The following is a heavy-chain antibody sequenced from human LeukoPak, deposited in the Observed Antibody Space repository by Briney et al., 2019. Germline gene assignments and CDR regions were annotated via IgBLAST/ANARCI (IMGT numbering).Heavy chain of an antibody. J-gene: IGHJ5*02. CDR3: AREPTGVYSSSWSNWFDP. CDR1: AGSISSYY. Sequence: PSETLSLTCTVPAGSISSYYWSWIRQPAGKGLEWIGRIYTSGSTNYNPSLKSRVTMSVDTSKNQFSLKLSSVTAADTAVYYCAREPTGVYSSSWSNWFDPWGQGTLVTVSS. D-gene: IGHD6-13*01. V-gene: IGHV4-4*07. CDR2: IYTSGST.